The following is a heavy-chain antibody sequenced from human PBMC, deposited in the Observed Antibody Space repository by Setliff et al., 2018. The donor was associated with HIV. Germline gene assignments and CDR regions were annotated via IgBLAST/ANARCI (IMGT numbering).Heavy chain of an antibody. J-gene: IGHJ4*02. CDR1: GYTLTELS. Sequence: ASVKVSCKVSGYTLTELSMHGVRQAPGKGLEWRGGFDPEDGETIYAQKFPGRVTMTEDTSTDTAYMELSSLRSEDTSVYYCATDQISDGSGVYPKSYFDYWGQGTLVTVSS. D-gene: IGHD3-10*01. V-gene: IGHV1-24*01. CDR2: FDPEDGET. CDR3: ATDQISDGSGVYPKSYFDY.